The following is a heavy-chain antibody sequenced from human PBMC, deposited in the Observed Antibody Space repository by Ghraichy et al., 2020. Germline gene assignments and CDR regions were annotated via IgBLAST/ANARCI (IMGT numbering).Heavy chain of an antibody. CDR3: ARAEYSGSYSY. V-gene: IGHV4-59*01. CDR1: GGSISSYY. D-gene: IGHD1-26*01. Sequence: SETLSLTCTVSGGSISSYYWSWIRQPPGKGLEWIGYIYYSGSTNYNPSLKSRVTISVDTSKNQFSLKLSSVTAADTAVYYCARAEYSGSYSYWGQGTLVTVSS. J-gene: IGHJ4*02. CDR2: IYYSGST.